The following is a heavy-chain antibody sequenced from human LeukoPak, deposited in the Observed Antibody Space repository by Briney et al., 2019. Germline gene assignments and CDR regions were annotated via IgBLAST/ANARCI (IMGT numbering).Heavy chain of an antibody. D-gene: IGHD5-12*01. CDR3: ARDSGGGYARY. Sequence: GGSLRLSCAASGFTFSDYYMSWIRQAPGKGLEWVSYISSSSYTNYADSVEGRFTISRDNAKNSLYLQMSSLRAEDTAVYYCARDSGGGYARYWGQGTLVTVSP. J-gene: IGHJ4*02. CDR1: GFTFSDYY. V-gene: IGHV3-11*05. CDR2: ISSSSYT.